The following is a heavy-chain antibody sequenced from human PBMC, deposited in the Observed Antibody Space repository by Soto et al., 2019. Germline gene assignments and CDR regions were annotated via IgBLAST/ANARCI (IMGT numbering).Heavy chain of an antibody. V-gene: IGHV1-69*19. CDR3: AREVQVHTPAFVY. D-gene: IGHD3-10*01. CDR1: GGTFNTYA. Sequence: QVQLVQSGAEMKKPGSSVKVSCQSSGGTFNTYAMNWVRQAPGQGPEWMGDISPMFGAANYAPKLRGRVTITADESTGTSYMQLSSLTSEDTALYFCAREVQVHTPAFVYWGQGTLVTVSS. CDR2: ISPMFGAA. J-gene: IGHJ4*02.